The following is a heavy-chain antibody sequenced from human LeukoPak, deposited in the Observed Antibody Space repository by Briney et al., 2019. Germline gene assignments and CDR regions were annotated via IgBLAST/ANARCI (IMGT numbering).Heavy chain of an antibody. CDR2: ISSSGSTI. J-gene: IGHJ5*02. Sequence: PGGSLRLSCAASGFTFSDYYMSWIREAPGKGVEGGSYISSSGSTIYYADSVKGGFTISRDHANNSLYLQMNTLRAQDTAVYYCARARQTPTYYCSSTSFPPWFDPWGQGTLVTVSS. CDR3: ARARQTPTYYCSSTSFPPWFDP. D-gene: IGHD2-2*01. CDR1: GFTFSDYY. V-gene: IGHV3-11*01.